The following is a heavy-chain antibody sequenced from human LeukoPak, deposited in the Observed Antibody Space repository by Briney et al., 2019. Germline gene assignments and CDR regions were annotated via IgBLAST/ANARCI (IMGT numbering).Heavy chain of an antibody. CDR3: ARDGHTYYYDSSGYYPFDY. V-gene: IGHV3-7*01. J-gene: IGHJ4*02. CDR2: IKQDGSEK. CDR1: GFTFSSYW. Sequence: GRSLRLSCAASGFTFSSYWISWGRQAPGEGLEWVANIKQDGSEKYYVDSVKGRFTISRDNAKNSLYLQMNSLRAEDTAVYYCARDGHTYYYDSSGYYPFDYWGQGTLVTVSS. D-gene: IGHD3-22*01.